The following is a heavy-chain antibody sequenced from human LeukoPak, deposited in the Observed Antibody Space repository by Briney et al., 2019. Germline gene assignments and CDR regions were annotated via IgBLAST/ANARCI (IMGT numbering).Heavy chain of an antibody. Sequence: SVKVSCKASGGAFSSYAISWVRQAPGQGLEWMGRIIPIFGTANYAQKFQGRVTITTDESTSTAYMELSSLRSEDTAVYYCASVRPRYSYGWDDAFDIWGQGTMVTVSS. D-gene: IGHD5-18*01. CDR2: IIPIFGTA. V-gene: IGHV1-69*05. CDR3: ASVRPRYSYGWDDAFDI. CDR1: GGAFSSYA. J-gene: IGHJ3*02.